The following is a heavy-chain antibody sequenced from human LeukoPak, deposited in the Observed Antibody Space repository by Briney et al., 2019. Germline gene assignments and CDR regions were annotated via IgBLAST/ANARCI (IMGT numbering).Heavy chain of an antibody. CDR2: ISAYNGNT. CDR3: ARDSLSCPDY. Sequence: ASVKVSCKTSGYAFTSYGISWVRQAPGQGLEWMGWISAYNGNTNYAQKFKGRVTMTTDTSTNTVYMELRSLRAEDTAVYYCARDSLSCPDYWGQGTLVTVSS. CDR1: GYAFTSYG. V-gene: IGHV1-18*01. J-gene: IGHJ4*02.